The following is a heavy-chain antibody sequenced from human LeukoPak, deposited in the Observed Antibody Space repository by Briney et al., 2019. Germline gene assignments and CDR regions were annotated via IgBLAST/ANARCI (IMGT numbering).Heavy chain of an antibody. D-gene: IGHD3-22*01. CDR1: GGTFSSYA. J-gene: IGHJ4*02. CDR3: ARECRSEYYDSSGYSPGVFDY. CDR2: IIPIFGTA. Sequence: GSSVKVSCKASGGTFSSYAISWVRQAPGQGLEWMGGIIPIFGTANYAQKFQGRVTITADKSTSTAYMELSSLRSEDTAVYYCARECRSEYYDSSGYSPGVFDYWGQGTLVTVSS. V-gene: IGHV1-69*06.